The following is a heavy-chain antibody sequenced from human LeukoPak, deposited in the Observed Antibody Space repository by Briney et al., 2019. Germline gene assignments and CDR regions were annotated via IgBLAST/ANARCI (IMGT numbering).Heavy chain of an antibody. CDR1: VCTFTTYQ. D-gene: IGHD3-10*01. CDR3: ARGAGEALYYFDN. CDR2: INSSGGRQ. V-gene: IGHV1-46*01. J-gene: IGHJ4*02. Sequence: GASVKDSCKTSVCTFTTYQRHWWRQAPRQAREWMGMINSSGGRQGHAQQFQRRVLMTRDSSTSTVSMELSSLRSEDPVVYYCARGAGEALYYFDNWGRGTLVPVPS.